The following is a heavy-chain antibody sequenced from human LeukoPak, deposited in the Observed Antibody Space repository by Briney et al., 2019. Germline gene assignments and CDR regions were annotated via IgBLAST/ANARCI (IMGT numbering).Heavy chain of an antibody. CDR1: GGSVSSDSYY. CDR3: ARGMSSSWESNYYYYGMDV. CDR2: IYYSGST. Sequence: SETLSLTCTVSGGSVSSDSYYWSWIRQPPGKGLEWIGYIYYSGSTNYNPSLKSRVTISVDTSKNQFSLKLSSVTAADTAVYYCARGMSSSWESNYYYYGMDVWGQGTTVTVSS. D-gene: IGHD6-6*01. J-gene: IGHJ6*02. V-gene: IGHV4-61*01.